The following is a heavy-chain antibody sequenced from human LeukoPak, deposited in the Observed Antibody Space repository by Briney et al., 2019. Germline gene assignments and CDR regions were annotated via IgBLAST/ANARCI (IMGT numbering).Heavy chain of an antibody. V-gene: IGHV4-34*01. Sequence: SETLSLTCAVYGGSFSGYYWSWIRQPPGKGLEWIGEINHSGSTNYNPSLKSRVTISVDTSKNQFSLKLSSVTAADTAVYYCARAGSSGYLLDYWGQGTLVTVSS. CDR2: INHSGST. D-gene: IGHD3-22*01. CDR1: GGSFSGYY. CDR3: ARAGSSGYLLDY. J-gene: IGHJ4*02.